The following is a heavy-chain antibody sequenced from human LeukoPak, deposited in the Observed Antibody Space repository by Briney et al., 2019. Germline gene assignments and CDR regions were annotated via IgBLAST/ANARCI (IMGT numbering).Heavy chain of an antibody. D-gene: IGHD5-18*01. CDR1: GGTFSSYT. J-gene: IGHJ4*02. Sequence: VKVSCKASGGTFSSYTISWVRQAPGQGLEWMGRIISILGIANYAQKFNGRVTITADKSTSTAYMELSSLRSEDTAVYYCAGTQLWSRFFDYWGQGTLVTVSS. CDR3: AGTQLWSRFFDY. V-gene: IGHV1-69*02. CDR2: IISILGIA.